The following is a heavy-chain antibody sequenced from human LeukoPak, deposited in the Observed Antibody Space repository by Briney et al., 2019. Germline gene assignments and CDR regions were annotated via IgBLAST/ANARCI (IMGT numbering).Heavy chain of an antibody. CDR2: ISQDGGNT. Sequence: GGSLRLSCAASGFTFSSYAMRWVRQAPGKGLEWVAVISQDGGNTYYADSVNGRFTISRDNSKNTLYLQLNSLRAEDTAVYYCARDSTYYYGSGSSGPHYFDYWGQGTLVTVSS. CDR1: GFTFSSYA. CDR3: ARDSTYYYGSGSSGPHYFDY. V-gene: IGHV3-30*01. D-gene: IGHD3-10*01. J-gene: IGHJ4*02.